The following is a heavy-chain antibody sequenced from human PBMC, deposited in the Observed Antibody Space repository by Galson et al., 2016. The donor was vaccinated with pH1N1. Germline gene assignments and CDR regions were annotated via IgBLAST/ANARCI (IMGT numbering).Heavy chain of an antibody. V-gene: IGHV1-18*01. D-gene: IGHD2-2*01. CDR1: GYTFSSYG. CDR2: SRPYTGNT. CDR3: ARVRYQLLPGHY. J-gene: IGHJ4*02. Sequence: SVKVSCKASGYTFSSYGISWVRQAPGQGLEWMGWSRPYTGNTNHVQKFQGRVTMTTDTSTSTAYMELRSLTSDDTAVYYCARVRYQLLPGHYWGQGTLVTVSS.